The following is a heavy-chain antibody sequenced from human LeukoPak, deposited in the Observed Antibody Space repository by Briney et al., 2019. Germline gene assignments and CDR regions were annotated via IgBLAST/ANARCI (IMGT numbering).Heavy chain of an antibody. D-gene: IGHD1-20*01. Sequence: ASVKVSCKASGGSFSNYAINWVRQAPGQGLEWMGGTIPIFGTTNYAQQFQGRVTITADESTSTDYMELSRLSPADTAVYYCAAGDNFNWNELVHFDSWGQGTLVTVSS. CDR1: GGSFSNYA. J-gene: IGHJ4*02. CDR2: TIPIFGTT. V-gene: IGHV1-69*13. CDR3: AAGDNFNWNELVHFDS.